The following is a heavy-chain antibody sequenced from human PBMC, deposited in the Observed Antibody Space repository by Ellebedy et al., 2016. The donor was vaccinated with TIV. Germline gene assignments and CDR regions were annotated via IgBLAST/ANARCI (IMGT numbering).Heavy chain of an antibody. CDR3: AKGFGELLTPFDY. V-gene: IGHV3-30*18. Sequence: GESLKISXAASGFTFSDYGMHWVRQAPGKGLEWVAFISDDGSKKYSADSVKGRFTISRDNSKNTLYLQMNSLRAEDTAVYYCAKGFGELLTPFDYWGQGSLVTVSS. J-gene: IGHJ4*02. CDR1: GFTFSDYG. CDR2: ISDDGSKK. D-gene: IGHD3-10*01.